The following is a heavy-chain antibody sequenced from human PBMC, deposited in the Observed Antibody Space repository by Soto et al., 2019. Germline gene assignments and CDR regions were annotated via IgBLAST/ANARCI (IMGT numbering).Heavy chain of an antibody. CDR2: ISAYNGNT. D-gene: IGHD6-6*01. CDR3: ARDRYSSSSTILSKFGY. J-gene: IGHJ4*02. V-gene: IGHV1-18*01. Sequence: ASVKVSCKASGYTFTSYGISWVRQAPGQGLEWMGWISAYNGNTNYAQKLQGRVTMTTDTSTSTAYMELRSLRSDDTAVYYCARDRYSSSSTILSKFGYWGQGTLVTVSA. CDR1: GYTFTSYG.